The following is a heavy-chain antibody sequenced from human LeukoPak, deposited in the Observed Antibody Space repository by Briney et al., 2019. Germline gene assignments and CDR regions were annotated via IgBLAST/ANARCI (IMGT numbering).Heavy chain of an antibody. D-gene: IGHD5-24*01. CDR3: ARQGGEMADY. CDR1: DGSISSDSHF. V-gene: IGHV4-39*01. Sequence: SETLSLTCTVSDGSISSDSHFWVWIRQPPGKGLEWIGNIYYTGRSYYNPSLKSRVTMSVDTSKNQFSVTLSSVTAADTAAYYCARQGGEMADYWGQGTLVTVSS. CDR2: IYYTGRS. J-gene: IGHJ4*02.